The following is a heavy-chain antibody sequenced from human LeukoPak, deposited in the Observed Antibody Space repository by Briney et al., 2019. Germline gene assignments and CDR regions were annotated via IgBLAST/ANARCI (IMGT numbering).Heavy chain of an antibody. V-gene: IGHV4-4*07. CDR3: ARGRDSSGYEYYFDY. J-gene: IGHJ4*02. D-gene: IGHD3-22*01. Sequence: SETLTLTCAVSGGSISTFYWSWIRQPAGKGLEWIGRIYTRGSTNYTPSLQSRVTMSVDTSKNQFSLKLSSVTAADTAIYYCARGRDSSGYEYYFDYWGQGTLVTVSS. CDR2: IYTRGST. CDR1: GGSISTFY.